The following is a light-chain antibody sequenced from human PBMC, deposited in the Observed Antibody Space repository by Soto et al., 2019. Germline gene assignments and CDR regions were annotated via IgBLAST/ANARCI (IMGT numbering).Light chain of an antibody. J-gene: IGKJ5*01. V-gene: IGKV1-5*01. CDR2: DAS. CDR1: QTISSW. Sequence: DIQMTQSPSTLSGSVGARVTIACRASQTISSWLAWYQQKPGKAPKTLIFDASTLRTGVPSRFSGSGSGSDFNFTITGLQPDDFATYFCQQYYTYATLGHGTRLEI. CDR3: QQYYTYAT.